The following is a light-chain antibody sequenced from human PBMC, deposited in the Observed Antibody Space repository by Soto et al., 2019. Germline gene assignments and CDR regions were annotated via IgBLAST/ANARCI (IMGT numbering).Light chain of an antibody. CDR2: YDD. V-gene: IGLV1-36*01. CDR3: AAWDDSLNGWV. J-gene: IGLJ3*02. Sequence: QPVLTQPPSVSEVPRQRVTISCSGSSSNIGNNAVSWFQQLPGKAPKLLIYYDDLLPSGVSDRFSGSKSGTSASLAISGLQSEDEADYYCAAWDDSLNGWVFGGGTKVTVL. CDR1: SSNIGNNA.